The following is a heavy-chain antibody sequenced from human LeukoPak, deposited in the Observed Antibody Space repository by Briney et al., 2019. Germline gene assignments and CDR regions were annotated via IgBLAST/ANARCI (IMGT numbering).Heavy chain of an antibody. CDR3: ARGRGGLRSWIQLWYLDY. D-gene: IGHD5-18*01. CDR1: GGSFSGYY. CDR2: INHSGST. J-gene: IGHJ4*02. Sequence: SETLSLTCAVYGGSFSGYYWSWIRQPPGKGLEWIGEINHSGSTNYNPSLKSRVTISVDTSKNQFSLKLSSVTAADTAVYYCARGRGGLRSWIQLWYLDYWGQGTLVTVSS. V-gene: IGHV4-34*01.